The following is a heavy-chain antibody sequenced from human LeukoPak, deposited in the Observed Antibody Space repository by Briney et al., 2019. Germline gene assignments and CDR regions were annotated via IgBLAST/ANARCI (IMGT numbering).Heavy chain of an antibody. V-gene: IGHV1-18*01. CDR2: ISAYNGHT. J-gene: IGHJ4*02. D-gene: IGHD3-22*01. CDR3: ARDSSGFPRDASDY. Sequence: ASVKVSCKASGYTFTNYGINWVRQAPGQGLEWMGWISAYNGHTNYEQNLQGRVTMTTDTSTSTAYMERRSLRSDDTAVYFCARDSSGFPRDASDYWGQGTLVTVSS. CDR1: GYTFTNYG.